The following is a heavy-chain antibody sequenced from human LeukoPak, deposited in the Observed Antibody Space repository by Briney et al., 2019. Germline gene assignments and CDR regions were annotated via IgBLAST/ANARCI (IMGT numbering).Heavy chain of an antibody. D-gene: IGHD3/OR15-3a*01. V-gene: IGHV4-39*01. CDR1: GGSISSSSYY. CDR2: IYYSGTT. J-gene: IGHJ4*02. CDR3: AKLDFWTGYSTFDY. Sequence: SETLSLTCTVSGGSISSSSYYWGWIRQPPGKGLEWIGSIYYSGTTYYNPSLKSRVTISVDTSKNQFSLKLSSVTAADTAVYYCAKLDFWTGYSTFDYWGQGILVTVSS.